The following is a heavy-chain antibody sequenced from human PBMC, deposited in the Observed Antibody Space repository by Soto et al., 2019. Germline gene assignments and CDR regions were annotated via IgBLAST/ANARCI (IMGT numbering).Heavy chain of an antibody. J-gene: IGHJ4*02. Sequence: GGSLRLSCTASGFTFGDYAMSWFRQAPGKGLEWVGFIRSKAYGGTTEYAASVKGRFTISRDDSKSIAYLQMNSLKTEDTAVYYCTSAHYGGDHDYWGQGTLVTVSS. CDR2: IRSKAYGGTT. V-gene: IGHV3-49*03. D-gene: IGHD4-17*01. CDR1: GFTFGDYA. CDR3: TSAHYGGDHDY.